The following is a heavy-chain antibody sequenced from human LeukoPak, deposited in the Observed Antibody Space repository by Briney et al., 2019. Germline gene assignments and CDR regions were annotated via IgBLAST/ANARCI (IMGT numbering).Heavy chain of an antibody. Sequence: PGGSLRLSCAASGFTVSSNYMSWVRQAPGKGLEWVSVIYSGGSTYYADSVKGRFTISRDNSKNTLYLQMNSLRAEDTAVYYCARGGSGFERYFELWGRGTLVTVSS. CDR1: GFTVSSNY. CDR3: ARGGSGFERYFEL. D-gene: IGHD6-19*01. CDR2: IYSGGST. J-gene: IGHJ2*01. V-gene: IGHV3-66*01.